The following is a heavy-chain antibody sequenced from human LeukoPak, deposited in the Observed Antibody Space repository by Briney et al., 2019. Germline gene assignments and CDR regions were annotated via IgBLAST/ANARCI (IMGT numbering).Heavy chain of an antibody. CDR1: SGSISNYY. CDR2: IYDNENT. J-gene: IGHJ4*02. V-gene: IGHV4-59*01. CDR3: ARVLRPMASQYYFDY. D-gene: IGHD3-10*01. Sequence: SETLSLTCTVSSGSISNYYWSWIRQPPGKGLEWIGYIYDNENTNYNPSLESRVTISVDASRNQFSLKLSSVTAADTAVYYCARVLRPMASQYYFDYWGQGTLVTVSS.